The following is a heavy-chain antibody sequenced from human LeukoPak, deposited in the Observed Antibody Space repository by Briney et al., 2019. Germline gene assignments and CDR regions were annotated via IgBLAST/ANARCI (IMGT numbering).Heavy chain of an antibody. D-gene: IGHD3-22*01. CDR3: ARAPSEIGGYYPEYFRH. J-gene: IGHJ1*01. CDR2: ISYDGSNK. CDR1: GFTFNTYA. Sequence: GGSLRLSCAASGFTFNTYAMNWVRQAPGKGLEWVAVISYDGSNKYYADSVKGRFTISRDNSKNTLYLQMNSLRAEDTGVYYCARAPSEIGGYYPEYFRHWGQGTLVTVSS. V-gene: IGHV3-30*04.